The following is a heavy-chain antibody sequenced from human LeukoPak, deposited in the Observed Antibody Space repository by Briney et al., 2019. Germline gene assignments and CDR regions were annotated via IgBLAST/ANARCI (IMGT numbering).Heavy chain of an antibody. CDR2: ISFDGSNK. CDR3: AKDPIPGRIAAAGTGWFDY. CDR1: GFTFSSYG. D-gene: IGHD6-13*01. V-gene: IGHV3-30*18. J-gene: IGHJ5*01. Sequence: GRSLRLSCAASGFTFSSYGMHWVRQAPGKGLEWVAVISFDGSNKYCSDSVKGRFTISRDNSKNTLYLQMNSLRAEDTAVCYCAKDPIPGRIAAAGTGWFDYWGQGTLVTVSS.